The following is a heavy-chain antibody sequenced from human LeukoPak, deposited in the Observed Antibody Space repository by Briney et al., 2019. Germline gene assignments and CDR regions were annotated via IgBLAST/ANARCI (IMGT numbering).Heavy chain of an antibody. D-gene: IGHD4-11*01. CDR3: ARGRDTVTDIDY. CDR2: MNPNSGNT. Sequence: ASVKVSGKASGYTFTSYDINWVRQATGQGLEWMGWMNPNSGNTGYAQKFQGRVTLTSNTSISTAYMELSSLRSEDTAVYYCARGRDTVTDIDYWGQGTLVTVSS. J-gene: IGHJ4*02. V-gene: IGHV1-8*01. CDR1: GYTFTSYD.